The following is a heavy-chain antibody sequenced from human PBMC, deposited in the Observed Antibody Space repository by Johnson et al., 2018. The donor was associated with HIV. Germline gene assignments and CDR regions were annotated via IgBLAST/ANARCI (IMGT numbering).Heavy chain of an antibody. CDR2: IYSDGST. J-gene: IGHJ3*02. D-gene: IGHD3-10*01. CDR1: GFTVSSNY. Sequence: VQLVESGGGLIQPGGSLRLSCAASGFTVSSNYMSWVRQAPGKGLEWVSIIYSDGSTYFADSVKGRFTISRDNSKNTLYLQMNSLRAEDTAVYYCARDRPYYYGSGDAFDIWGQGTMVTVSS. CDR3: ARDRPYYYGSGDAFDI. V-gene: IGHV3-53*01.